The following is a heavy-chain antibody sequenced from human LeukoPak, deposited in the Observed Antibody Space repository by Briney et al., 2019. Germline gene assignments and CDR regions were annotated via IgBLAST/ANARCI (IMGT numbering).Heavy chain of an antibody. CDR3: ARGVEQLDGTDY. Sequence: GGSLRLSCAASGFTFSSYSMNWVRQAPGKGLVWVSSISSSSSYIYYADSVKGRFTISRDNAKNSLYLQMNSLRAEDTAVYYCARGVEQLDGTDYWGQGTLVTVSS. J-gene: IGHJ4*02. CDR2: ISSSSSYI. D-gene: IGHD6-6*01. CDR1: GFTFSSYS. V-gene: IGHV3-21*01.